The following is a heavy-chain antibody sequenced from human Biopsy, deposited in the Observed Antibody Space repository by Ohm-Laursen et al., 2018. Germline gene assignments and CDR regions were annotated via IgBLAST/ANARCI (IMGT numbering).Heavy chain of an antibody. CDR3: ARTVDTVVVTPSDH. CDR1: GGTFSNYG. J-gene: IGHJ4*02. D-gene: IGHD5-18*01. CDR2: ISTYNGNT. Sequence: SVKVSCKAPGGTFSNYGISWVRQAPGQGLEWLGWISTYNGNTNYAQKFRGRVTMTTDKPTSTAYVELRSLRSDDTAVYYCARTVDTVVVTPSDHWGQGTLVTVSS. V-gene: IGHV1-18*01.